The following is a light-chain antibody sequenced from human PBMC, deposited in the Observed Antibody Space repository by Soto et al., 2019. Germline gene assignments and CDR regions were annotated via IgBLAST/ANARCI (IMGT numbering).Light chain of an antibody. V-gene: IGLV2-14*03. CDR2: DVN. Sequence: QSALTQPASVSGSPGQSVTISCTGTIDDIGAYDYVSWYQQRPGSAPQLIIYDVNNRPSGTSHRFSGSKSGNTASLTISGLQAEDEADYYCTSYTSSSTPYVFGGGTKLTVL. J-gene: IGLJ1*01. CDR3: TSYTSSSTPYV. CDR1: IDDIGAYDY.